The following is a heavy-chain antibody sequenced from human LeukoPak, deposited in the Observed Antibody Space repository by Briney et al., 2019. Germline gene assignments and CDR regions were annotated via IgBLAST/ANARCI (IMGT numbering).Heavy chain of an antibody. D-gene: IGHD2-15*01. J-gene: IGHJ3*02. CDR3: ARDREGSWDAFDI. V-gene: IGHV3-21*01. CDR1: GFTFSSYS. CDR2: ISGSSSYI. Sequence: GGSLRLTCAASGFTFSSYSMNWVRQAPGKGLEWVSSISGSSSYIYYAGSVKGRFTISRDNAKNSLYLQMNSLRAEDTAVYYCARDREGSWDAFDIWGQGTMVTVSS.